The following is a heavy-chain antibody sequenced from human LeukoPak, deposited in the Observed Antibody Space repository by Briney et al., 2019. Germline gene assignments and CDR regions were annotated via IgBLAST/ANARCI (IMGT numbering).Heavy chain of an antibody. V-gene: IGHV3-74*01. CDR1: GFPFSSYW. Sequence: GGSLRLSCAASGFPFSSYWMHWVRQGPGRGLVWVSRIIGDGSGTNYADSVKGRFTISRDNAKNTLYLEMNSLRAEDTAVYYCARGRSTNFLDVWGQGTTVTVSS. CDR2: IIGDGSGT. CDR3: ARGRSTNFLDV. D-gene: IGHD2-2*01. J-gene: IGHJ6*02.